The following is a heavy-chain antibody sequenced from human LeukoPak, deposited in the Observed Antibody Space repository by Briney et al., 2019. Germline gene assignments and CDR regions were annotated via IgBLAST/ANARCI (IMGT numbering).Heavy chain of an antibody. CDR2: INHSGST. CDR3: ARVARNMVRGVINRYYFDY. J-gene: IGHJ4*02. V-gene: IGHV4-34*01. D-gene: IGHD3-10*01. Sequence: SETLSLTCAVYGGSFSGYYWSWIRQPPGKGLEWIEEINHSGSTNYNPSLKSRVTISVDTSKNQFSLKLSSVTAADTAVYYCARVARNMVRGVINRYYFDYWGQGTLVTVSS. CDR1: GGSFSGYY.